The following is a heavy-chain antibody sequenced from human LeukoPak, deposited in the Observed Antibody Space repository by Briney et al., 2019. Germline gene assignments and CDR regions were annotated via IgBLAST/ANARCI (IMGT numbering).Heavy chain of an antibody. CDR2: FDPEDGET. V-gene: IGHV1-24*01. D-gene: IGHD6-19*01. J-gene: IGHJ4*02. Sequence: ASVKVSCTVSGYTLTELSMHWVRQAPGKGLEWMGGFDPEDGETIYAQKFQGRVTMTEDTSTDTAYMELSSLRSEDTAVYYCATDNPNSSGWHYWGQGTLVTVSS. CDR3: ATDNPNSSGWHY. CDR1: GYTLTELS.